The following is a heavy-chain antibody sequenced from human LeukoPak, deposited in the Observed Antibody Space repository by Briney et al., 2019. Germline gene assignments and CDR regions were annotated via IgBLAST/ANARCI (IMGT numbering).Heavy chain of an antibody. V-gene: IGHV4-34*01. J-gene: IGHJ3*02. CDR3: ARVPSPYYYDSRDAFDI. CDR2: INHSEST. Sequence: PSETLSLTCAVYGGSFSGYYWSWIRQPPGKGLEWIGEINHSESTNYNPSLKSRVTISVDTSKNQFSLKLSSVTAADTAVYYCARVPSPYYYDSRDAFDIWGQGTMVTVSS. D-gene: IGHD3-22*01. CDR1: GGSFSGYY.